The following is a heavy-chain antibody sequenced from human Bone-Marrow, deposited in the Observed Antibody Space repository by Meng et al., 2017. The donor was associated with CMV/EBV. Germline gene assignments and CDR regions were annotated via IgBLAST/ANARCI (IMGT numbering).Heavy chain of an antibody. CDR2: ITPKLGIT. CDR3: ARGKGYVDDGYRGSNWFDP. J-gene: IGHJ5*02. V-gene: IGHV1-69*02. D-gene: IGHD3-9*01. Sequence: SVKVSCKASGGNFKTYTITWVRQAPGQGLEWVGRITPKLGITNYSPKFNGRLNLIADQSTRTAYMELNSLRSEDTAIYYCARGKGYVDDGYRGSNWFDPWGQGTLVTVSS. CDR1: GGNFKTYT.